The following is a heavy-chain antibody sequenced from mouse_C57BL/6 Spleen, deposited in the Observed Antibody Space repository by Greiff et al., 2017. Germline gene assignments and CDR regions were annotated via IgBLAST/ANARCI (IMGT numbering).Heavy chain of an antibody. Sequence: VQLQQSGPELVKPGASVKISCKASGYSFTGYYMHWVKQSHGNILDWIGYIYPYNGVSSYNEKFKGKATLTVDKSSSTAYMELRSLTSEDSAFYYCARPCYYDYSAWFAYWGQGTLVTVSA. CDR2: IYPYNGVS. V-gene: IGHV1-31*01. J-gene: IGHJ3*01. CDR3: ARPCYYDYSAWFAY. D-gene: IGHD2-4*01. CDR1: GYSFTGYY.